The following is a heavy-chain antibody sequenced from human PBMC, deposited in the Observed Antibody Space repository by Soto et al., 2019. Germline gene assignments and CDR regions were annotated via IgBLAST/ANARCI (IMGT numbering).Heavy chain of an antibody. V-gene: IGHV3-30-3*01. J-gene: IGHJ4*02. CDR1: GFTFSSYA. D-gene: IGHD6-13*01. CDR2: ISYDGSNK. Sequence: QVQLVESGGGVVQPGRSLRLSCAASGFTFSSYAMHWVRQAPGKGLEWVAVISYDGSNKYYADSVKGRFTISRDNSKNTLSLEMNRLRAAETAVYYCASVMYSGSWYGGDYWGQGTLVTVSS. CDR3: ASVMYSGSWYGGDY.